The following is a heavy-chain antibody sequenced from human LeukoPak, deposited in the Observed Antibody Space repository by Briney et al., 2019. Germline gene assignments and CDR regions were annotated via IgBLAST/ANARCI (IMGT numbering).Heavy chain of an antibody. V-gene: IGHV3-9*01. D-gene: IGHD2-2*01. J-gene: IGHJ6*02. Sequence: GRPLRLSCAASGFTFDDYAMHWVRQAPGKGLEWVSGISWNSGSIGYADSVKGRFTISRDNAKNSLYLQMNSLRAEDTALYYCAKDGDCSSTSCRKVPYYYGMDVWGQGTTVTVSS. CDR2: ISWNSGSI. CDR3: AKDGDCSSTSCRKVPYYYGMDV. CDR1: GFTFDDYA.